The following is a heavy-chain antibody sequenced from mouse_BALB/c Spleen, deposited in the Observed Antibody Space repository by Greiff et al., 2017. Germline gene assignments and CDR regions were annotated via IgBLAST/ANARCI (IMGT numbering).Heavy chain of an antibody. CDR2: ISSGSSTI. D-gene: IGHD1-1*01. V-gene: IGHV5-17*02. Sequence: EVQVVESGGGLVQPGGSRKLSCAASGFTFSSFGMHWVRQAPEKGLEWVAYISSGSSTIYYADTVKGRFTISSDNPKNTLFLQMTSLRSEDTAMYYVARWGGSRGRYFDYWGQGTTLTVSS. CDR1: GFTFSSFG. CDR3: ARWGGSRGRYFDY. J-gene: IGHJ2*01.